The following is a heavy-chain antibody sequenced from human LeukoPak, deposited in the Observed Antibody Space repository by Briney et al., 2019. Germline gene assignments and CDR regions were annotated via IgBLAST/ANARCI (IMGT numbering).Heavy chain of an antibody. CDR3: ARGRGSGWYDGNWFDP. CDR1: RYTFTSYD. D-gene: IGHD6-19*01. V-gene: IGHV1-8*03. Sequence: GASVKVSCKASRYTFTSYDINEVRQATRQGLEWMGWMNPNSGNTGYAQKFQGRVTITSNTSTSTAYMELSSLKSEDTAVYYCARGRGSGWYDGNWFDPWGQGTLVTVSS. J-gene: IGHJ5*02. CDR2: MNPNSGNT.